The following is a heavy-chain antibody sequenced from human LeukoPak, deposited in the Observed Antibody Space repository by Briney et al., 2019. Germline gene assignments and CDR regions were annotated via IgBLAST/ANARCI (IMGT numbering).Heavy chain of an antibody. CDR2: IYSGGST. Sequence: PGGSLRLSCAASGFTFSSYAMSWVRQAPGKGLEWVSVIYSGGSTYYADSVKGRFTISRDNSKNTLYLQMNSLRAEDTAVYYCARDGRAFDYWGQGTLVTASS. CDR3: ARDGRAFDY. V-gene: IGHV3-53*01. CDR1: GFTFSSYA. J-gene: IGHJ4*02. D-gene: IGHD1-26*01.